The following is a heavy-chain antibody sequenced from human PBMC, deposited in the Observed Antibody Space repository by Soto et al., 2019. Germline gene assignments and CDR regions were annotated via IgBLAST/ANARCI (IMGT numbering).Heavy chain of an antibody. J-gene: IGHJ3*02. Sequence: GESLKISCKGSGYSFTSYWIGWVRQMPGKGLEWMGIIYPGDSDTRYSPSFQGQVTISADKSISTAYLQGSSLKASDTAMYYCARRSKEDIVVVPAARDGDAFDIWGQGTMVTVSS. CDR3: ARRSKEDIVVVPAARDGDAFDI. CDR1: GYSFTSYW. CDR2: IYPGDSDT. V-gene: IGHV5-51*01. D-gene: IGHD2-2*01.